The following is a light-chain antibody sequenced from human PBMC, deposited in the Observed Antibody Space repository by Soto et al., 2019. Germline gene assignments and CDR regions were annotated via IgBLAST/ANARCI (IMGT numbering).Light chain of an antibody. J-gene: IGLJ1*01. CDR2: DVT. CDR3: SSYTSISTYV. CDR1: SSDVGGYNL. Sequence: QSALTQPASVSGSPGQSITISCTGTSSDVGGYNLVSWYQQHPDKAPKLMIYDVTNRPSGVSNHFSGSKSGNTASLTISGLQAEDEADYYCSSYTSISTYVFGTGTKVTVL. V-gene: IGLV2-14*01.